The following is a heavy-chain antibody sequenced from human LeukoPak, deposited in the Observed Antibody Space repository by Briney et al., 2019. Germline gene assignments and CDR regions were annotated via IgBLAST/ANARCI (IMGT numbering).Heavy chain of an antibody. J-gene: IGHJ3*02. D-gene: IGHD5-24*01. Sequence: PGGSLRLSCVGSGFSFRSHWVNWVRQSPGKGQEWVANIKPDGSDKYYVDSARGRFTVSRDNAKNSAFLQMNSLRAEDTAIYYCATISAQTFDIWGQGTLVSVSS. CDR1: GFSFRSHW. CDR2: IKPDGSDK. CDR3: ATISAQTFDI. V-gene: IGHV3-7*01.